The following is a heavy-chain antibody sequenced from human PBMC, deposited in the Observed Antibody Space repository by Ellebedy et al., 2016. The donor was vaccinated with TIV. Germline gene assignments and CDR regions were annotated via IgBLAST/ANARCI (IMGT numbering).Heavy chain of an antibody. Sequence: SVKVSXXASGYTFTSFGISWVRQAPGQGLEWMGGSLPIFGSPYYSEKFQGRVAINADESTNTAYMELNSLKSEDTAVYFCAREGILNAFDIWGQGTMVTVSS. V-gene: IGHV1-69*13. CDR1: GYTFTSFG. J-gene: IGHJ3*02. CDR3: AREGILNAFDI. D-gene: IGHD2/OR15-2a*01. CDR2: SLPIFGSP.